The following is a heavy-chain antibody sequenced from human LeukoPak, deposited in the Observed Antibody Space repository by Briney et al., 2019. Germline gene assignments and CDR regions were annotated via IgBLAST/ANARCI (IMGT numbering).Heavy chain of an antibody. J-gene: IGHJ3*02. CDR1: GGSISSSSSY. V-gene: IGHV4-39*07. CDR3: ARRSSGYYYTAFDI. Sequence: PSETLSLTCTVSGGSISSSSSYWGWIRQPPGRGLEWIGSISSSGTTYYNPSLKSRVTISVDTSKNQFSLKLSSVTAADTAVYYCARRSSGYYYTAFDIWGQGTMVTVSS. D-gene: IGHD3-22*01. CDR2: ISSSGTT.